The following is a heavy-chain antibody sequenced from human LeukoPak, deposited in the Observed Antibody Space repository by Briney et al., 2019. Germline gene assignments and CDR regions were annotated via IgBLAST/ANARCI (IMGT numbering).Heavy chain of an antibody. D-gene: IGHD1-26*01. Sequence: SETLSLTCAVYGGSFNAYYWSWIRQPPGKGLEWIGEINHGGGTNYNPSLKNRVTISLDTSKNQFSLKLSSVTAADTAIDYSARGQERLGAFDIWGQGTMVTVSS. CDR1: GGSFNAYY. CDR2: INHGGGT. J-gene: IGHJ3*02. CDR3: ARGQERLGAFDI. V-gene: IGHV4-34*01.